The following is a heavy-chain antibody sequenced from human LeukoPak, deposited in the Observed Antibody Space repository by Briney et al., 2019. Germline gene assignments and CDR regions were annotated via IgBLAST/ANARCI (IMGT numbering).Heavy chain of an antibody. V-gene: IGHV4-59*01. CDR1: RGSISSYY. CDR2: IYYSGST. D-gene: IGHD3-10*01. CDR3: ARGTLFNGDLATGDY. J-gene: IGHJ4*03. Sequence: SETLSLTCTVSRGSISSYYWSWLRQPPGKGLEWIGYIYYSGSTNYNPSLKSRVTISVDTSKNQFSLKLSSVTAADTAVYYCARGTLFNGDLATGDYWGQGTRVTVSS.